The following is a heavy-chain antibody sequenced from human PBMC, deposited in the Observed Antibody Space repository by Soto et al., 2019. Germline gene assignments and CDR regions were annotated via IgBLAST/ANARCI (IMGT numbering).Heavy chain of an antibody. CDR1: GFTFSSYG. CDR3: AREQQLATNFDY. Sequence: QVQLVESGGGVVQPGRSLRLSCAASGFTFSSYGMHWVRQAPGKGLEWVAVIWYDGSNKYYADSVKGRFTISRDNSKNTLYLQMNSLRAEDTAVYYCAREQQLATNFDYWGQGTLFTVSS. CDR2: IWYDGSNK. V-gene: IGHV3-33*01. D-gene: IGHD6-13*01. J-gene: IGHJ4*02.